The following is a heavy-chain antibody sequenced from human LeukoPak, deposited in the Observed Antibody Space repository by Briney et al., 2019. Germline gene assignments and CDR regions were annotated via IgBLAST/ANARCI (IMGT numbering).Heavy chain of an antibody. CDR1: GDRLTNNW. D-gene: IGHD1-26*01. CDR3: ARRRDLYSGSYYPFDY. CDR2: IYPGNSDT. J-gene: IGHJ4*02. Sequence: GESLKISCKISGDRLTNNWIGWVRQVPGKGLEWLGLIYPGNSDTRYSPFFQGQVTFSVDTSISTAYLHWGGLKASDTAMYYCARRRDLYSGSYYPFDYWGQGTLVTVSS. V-gene: IGHV5-51*01.